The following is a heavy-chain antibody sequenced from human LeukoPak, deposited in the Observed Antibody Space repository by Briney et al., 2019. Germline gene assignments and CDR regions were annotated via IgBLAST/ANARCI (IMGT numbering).Heavy chain of an antibody. CDR3: ARLSSYYYYGMDV. CDR2: ISYDGSNK. Sequence: PGRSLRLSCAASGFTFCSYAMHWVRQAPGKGLEWVAVISYDGSNKYYADSVKGRFTISRDNSKNTLYLQMNSLRAEDTAVYYCARLSSYYYYGMDVWGQGTTVTVSS. J-gene: IGHJ6*02. CDR1: GFTFCSYA. V-gene: IGHV3-30-3*01. D-gene: IGHD3-16*02.